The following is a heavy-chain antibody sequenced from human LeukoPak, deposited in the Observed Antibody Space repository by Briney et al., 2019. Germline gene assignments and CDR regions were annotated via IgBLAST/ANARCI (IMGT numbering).Heavy chain of an antibody. V-gene: IGHV3-74*01. CDR1: GFTFTSYW. J-gene: IGHJ4*02. Sequence: GGSLRLSWAASGFTFTSYWMHWVRQAPGKGLVWLSRINTDGTITSYADSLEGRFTISRDNAKNTVYLQMNSLRTEDTAVYYCARPGVGFDYWGQGALVTVSS. CDR2: INTDGTIT. CDR3: ARPGVGFDY.